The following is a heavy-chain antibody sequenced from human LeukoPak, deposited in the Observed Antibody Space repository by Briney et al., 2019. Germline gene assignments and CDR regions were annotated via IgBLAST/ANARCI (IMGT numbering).Heavy chain of an antibody. CDR1: GCTCTSYY. J-gene: IGHJ4*02. V-gene: IGHV1-46*01. CDR2: INPSRGSK. CDR3: ARGWYCYDSSGCFDY. D-gene: IGHD3-22*01. Sequence: ASVKDSCQASGCTCTSYYLHWVRQAPGRGLDWMGIINPSRGSKSYAQKFQGRVTMTRDTSTSSVYMELSSLRSEDTAVYYCARGWYCYDSSGCFDYWGRGPLATVSS.